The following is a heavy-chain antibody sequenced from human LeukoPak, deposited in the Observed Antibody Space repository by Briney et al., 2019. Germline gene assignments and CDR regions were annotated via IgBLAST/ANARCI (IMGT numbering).Heavy chain of an antibody. CDR2: INPHSGGT. CDR1: GYTFTGYY. Sequence: ASVKVSCKASGYTFTGYYIHWVRQAPGQGLEWMGWINPHSGGTNYAQKFQGGVTMTRDTSITTAYMELSSLRSDDTAVYYCARVKDNWNVAVFDYWGQGTLVTVSS. V-gene: IGHV1-2*02. D-gene: IGHD1-20*01. J-gene: IGHJ4*02. CDR3: ARVKDNWNVAVFDY.